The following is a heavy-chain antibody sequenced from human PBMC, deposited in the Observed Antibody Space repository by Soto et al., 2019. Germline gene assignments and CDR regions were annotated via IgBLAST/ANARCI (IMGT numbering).Heavy chain of an antibody. CDR3: ARGLRQWLVRPAFDI. V-gene: IGHV4-59*08. Sequence: SETLSLTCTVSGGSISSYYWSWIRQPPGKGLERIGYIYYSGNTNYNPSLKSRVTISVDTSKNQFSLKLSSVTAADTAFYYCARGLRQWLVRPAFDIWGQGTMVTVSS. CDR1: GGSISSYY. D-gene: IGHD6-19*01. CDR2: IYYSGNT. J-gene: IGHJ3*02.